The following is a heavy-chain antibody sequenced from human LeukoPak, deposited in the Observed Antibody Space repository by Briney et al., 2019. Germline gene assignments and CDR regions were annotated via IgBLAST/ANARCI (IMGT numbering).Heavy chain of an antibody. V-gene: IGHV4-34*01. CDR3: AKQTPYYCGGDCSYGMDV. Sequence: SETLSLTCAVFGGSFSDYYWSWIRQPPGKGLEWIGEINHSGITNYNPSLKSRVTISADTSKNQFSLKLSSVTAADTAVYYCAKQTPYYCGGDCSYGMDVWGQGTTVTVSS. D-gene: IGHD2-21*02. CDR1: GGSFSDYY. J-gene: IGHJ6*02. CDR2: INHSGIT.